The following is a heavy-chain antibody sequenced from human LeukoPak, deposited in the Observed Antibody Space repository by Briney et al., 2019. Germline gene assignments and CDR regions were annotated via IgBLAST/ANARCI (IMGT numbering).Heavy chain of an antibody. CDR1: GGSISSYY. CDR3: ARHPNYYGLGSYYPSGGNWFDP. D-gene: IGHD3-10*01. CDR2: IYYSGST. J-gene: IGHJ5*02. Sequence: PSETLSLTCSVSGGSISSYYWSWIRQPPGKGLEWIGYIYYSGSTNYSPSLKSRVTISVDTSKNQFSLKLSSVTAADTAVYYCARHPNYYGLGSYYPSGGNWFDPWGQGTLVTVSS. V-gene: IGHV4-59*08.